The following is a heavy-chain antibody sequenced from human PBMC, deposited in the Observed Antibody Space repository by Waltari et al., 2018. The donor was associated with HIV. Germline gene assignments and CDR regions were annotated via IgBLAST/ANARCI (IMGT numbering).Heavy chain of an antibody. CDR1: GGSISSSSYY. J-gene: IGHJ4*02. CDR3: ARHEALAEYPVGNYYFDY. CDR2: IYYSGST. V-gene: IGHV4-39*01. D-gene: IGHD3-16*01. Sequence: QLQLQESGPGLVKPSETLSLTCTVSGGSISSSSYYWGWIRQPPGKGLEWIGSIYYSGSTYYNPSLKSRVTISVDTSKNQFSLKLSSVTAADTAVYYCARHEALAEYPVGNYYFDYWGQGTLVTVSS.